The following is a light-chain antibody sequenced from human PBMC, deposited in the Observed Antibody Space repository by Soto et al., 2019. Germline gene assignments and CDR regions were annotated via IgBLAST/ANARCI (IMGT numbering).Light chain of an antibody. Sequence: QLVLTQSPSASASLGASVKLTCTLSSGHSNYAIAWHRQQPEKGPRYLMKLNSDGSHSKGDGIPDRFSGSSSGAERYLTISSLQSEDEADYYCQTWGTGIWVFGGGTKLTVL. CDR1: SGHSNYA. J-gene: IGLJ3*02. V-gene: IGLV4-69*01. CDR2: LNSDGSH. CDR3: QTWGTGIWV.